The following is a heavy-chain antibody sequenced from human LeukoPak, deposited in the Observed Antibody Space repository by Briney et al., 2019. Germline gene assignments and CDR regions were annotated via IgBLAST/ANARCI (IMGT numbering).Heavy chain of an antibody. J-gene: IGHJ4*02. CDR2: INPNSGGT. CDR3: ASPPDSSGYQRYFDY. Sequence: ASVKVSCKASGYTFTGYYMHWVRQAPGQGLEWMGWINPNSGGTNYAQKFQGWVTMTRDTSISTAYMELSRLRSDDTAVYYCASPPDSSGYQRYFDYWGQGTLVTVSS. V-gene: IGHV1-2*04. CDR1: GYTFTGYY. D-gene: IGHD3-22*01.